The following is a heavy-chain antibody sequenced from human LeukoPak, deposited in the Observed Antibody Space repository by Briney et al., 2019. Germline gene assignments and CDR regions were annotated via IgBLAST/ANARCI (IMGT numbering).Heavy chain of an antibody. Sequence: GGSLRPSCGASGFTFNAYTMHWVRQVPGKGLEWVSSMSSSRDYVFYADSVKGRFTIFRDNANQSLDLEMSSLRGEDTAIYYCARGLVGAAFDYWGRGTLVTVSS. CDR3: ARGLVGAAFDY. D-gene: IGHD1-26*01. J-gene: IGHJ4*02. V-gene: IGHV3-21*01. CDR2: MSSSRDYV. CDR1: GFTFNAYT.